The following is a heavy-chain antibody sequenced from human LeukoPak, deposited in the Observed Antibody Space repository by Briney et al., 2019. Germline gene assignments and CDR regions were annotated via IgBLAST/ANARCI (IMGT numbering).Heavy chain of an antibody. D-gene: IGHD2-8*02. V-gene: IGHV4-39*01. J-gene: IGHJ5*02. CDR2: IYYSGST. CDR1: GGSISSSSYY. CDR3: ASSLPGAGPAADP. Sequence: PSETLSLTCTVSGGSISSSSYYWGWIRQPPGKGLEWIGSIYYSGSTYYNPSLKSRVTISVDTSKNQFSLKLSSVTAADTAVYYCASSLPGAGPAADPWGEGTLVTVSS.